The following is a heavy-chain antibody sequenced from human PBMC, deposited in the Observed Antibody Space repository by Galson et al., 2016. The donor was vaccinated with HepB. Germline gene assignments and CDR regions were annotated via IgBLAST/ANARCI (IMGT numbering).Heavy chain of an antibody. CDR3: ARAGYCSSTSCPGDYYYGMDV. CDR1: GYTFTSYY. Sequence: SVKVSCKASGYTFTSYYMHWVRQAPGQGLEWMGIINPSGGSTSYAQKFQGRVTMTRDTSTSTVYMELSSLRSEDTAVYYCARAGYCSSTSCPGDYYYGMDVWCQGTTVTVSS. D-gene: IGHD2-2*01. V-gene: IGHV1-46*01. CDR2: INPSGGST. J-gene: IGHJ6*02.